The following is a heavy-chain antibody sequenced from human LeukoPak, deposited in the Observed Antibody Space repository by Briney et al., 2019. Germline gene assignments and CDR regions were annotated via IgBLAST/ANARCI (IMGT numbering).Heavy chain of an antibody. J-gene: IGHJ5*02. CDR3: ARVIAARRPWRFDP. CDR2: IYYSGST. CDR1: GGSISSSY. D-gene: IGHD6-6*01. Sequence: SETLSLTWTVSGGSISSSYWSWIRQPPGKGLEWIGYIYYSGSTNYNPSLKSRVTISVDTSKNQFSLKLSSVTAADTAVYYRARVIAARRPWRFDPWGQGTLVTVSS. V-gene: IGHV4-59*01.